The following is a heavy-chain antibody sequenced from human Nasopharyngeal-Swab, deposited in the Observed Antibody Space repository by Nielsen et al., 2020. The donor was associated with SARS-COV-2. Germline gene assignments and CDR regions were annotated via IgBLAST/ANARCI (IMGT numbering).Heavy chain of an antibody. J-gene: IGHJ6*02. CDR1: GGSISHYY. D-gene: IGHD7-27*01. V-gene: IGHV4-59*08. CDR3: ARLDWVGKDYGMDV. CDR2: IYYTGST. Sequence: SETLSLTCTVSGGSISHYYWSWIRQPPEKGLEWIGYIYYTGSTNYHPSLKSRVTISVDTSKNQFSLNLSSVTAADTAVYYCARLDWVGKDYGMDVWGQGTTVTVSS.